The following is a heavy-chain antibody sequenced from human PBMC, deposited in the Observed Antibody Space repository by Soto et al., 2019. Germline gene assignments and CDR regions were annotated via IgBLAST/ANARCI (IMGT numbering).Heavy chain of an antibody. CDR3: ARWAGRVYSSAWYPPLDY. D-gene: IGHD6-19*01. Sequence: GASVKVSCKASGYTFTGYYMHWVRQAPGQGLEWMGWINPNSGGTNYAQKFQDRVTITADKSTSTAYMELSSLRFEDTAVYYCARWAGRVYSSAWYPPLDYWGQGTLVTVSS. CDR2: INPNSGGT. J-gene: IGHJ4*02. CDR1: GYTFTGYY. V-gene: IGHV1-2*02.